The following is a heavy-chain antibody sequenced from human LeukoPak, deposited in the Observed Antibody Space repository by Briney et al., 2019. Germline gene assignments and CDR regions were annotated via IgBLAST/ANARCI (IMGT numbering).Heavy chain of an antibody. J-gene: IGHJ6*03. Sequence: GGSLRLSCAASGFTFSSYAMSCVRLAPGKGVEWVSAISGSGGSTYYADSVKGRFTISRDNSKNTLYLQMNSLRAEDTAVYYCAKNPGTYYYYYMDVWGKGTTVTVSS. V-gene: IGHV3-23*01. CDR2: ISGSGGST. CDR1: GFTFSSYA. CDR3: AKNPGTYYYYYMDV.